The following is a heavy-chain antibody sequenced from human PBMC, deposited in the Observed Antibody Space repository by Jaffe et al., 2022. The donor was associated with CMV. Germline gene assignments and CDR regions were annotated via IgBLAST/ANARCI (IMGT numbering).Heavy chain of an antibody. Sequence: QVQLQESGPGLLKPSQTLSLTCTVSGDSISGSGYYWSWIRQHPGKGLEWIGYVYYSGSTSYNPSLKSRVTISVDMSKNQFSLKLSSVTAADTAVYFCSRDADYYSSGTFDSWGQGTLVTVSS. J-gene: IGHJ4*02. CDR3: SRDADYYSSGTFDS. D-gene: IGHD3-10*01. V-gene: IGHV4-31*03. CDR2: VYYSGST. CDR1: GDSISGSGYY.